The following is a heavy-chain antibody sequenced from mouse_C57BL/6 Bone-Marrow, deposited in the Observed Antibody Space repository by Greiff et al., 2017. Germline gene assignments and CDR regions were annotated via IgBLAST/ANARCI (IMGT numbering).Heavy chain of an antibody. J-gene: IGHJ2*01. CDR1: GYTFTSYW. V-gene: IGHV1-69*01. D-gene: IGHD1-1*01. Sequence: QVQLQQSGAELVMPGASVKLSCKASGYTFTSYWMHWVKQRPGQGLEWIGEIDPSDSYTNYNQKFKGKSTLTVDKSSSTAYRQLSSLTSEDSAVYYCAREGDYYGKDFDYWGQGTTLTVSS. CDR2: IDPSDSYT. CDR3: AREGDYYGKDFDY.